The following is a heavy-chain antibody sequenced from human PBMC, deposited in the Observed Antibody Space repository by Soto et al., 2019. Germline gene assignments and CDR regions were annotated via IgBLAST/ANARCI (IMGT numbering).Heavy chain of an antibody. V-gene: IGHV3-30*18. CDR2: ISFNGANK. Sequence: QVQLVESGGGVVQPGTSLRLACATSGFIFSGYGMHWVRQAPGKGLEWLAAISFNGANKYYVDSVKGRFTISRDSSKNSVYLQMDSLEPEDTAVYYCAKVYEYCISGDCYSAYYGMDVWGQGTTVTVSS. J-gene: IGHJ6*02. D-gene: IGHD2-21*02. CDR3: AKVYEYCISGDCYSAYYGMDV. CDR1: GFIFSGYG.